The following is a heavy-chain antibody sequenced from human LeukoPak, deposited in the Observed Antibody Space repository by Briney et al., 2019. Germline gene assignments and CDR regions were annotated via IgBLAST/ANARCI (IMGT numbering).Heavy chain of an antibody. CDR2: MSPNSGNT. CDR3: ARAPGITIFGVVIEYYFDY. Sequence: ASVKVSCKASGYTFTSYDINWVRQATGQGLEWMGWMSPNSGNTGYAQKFQGRVTMTRNTSISTAYMELSSLRSEDTAVYYCARAPGITIFGVVIEYYFDYWGQGTLVTVSS. CDR1: GYTFTSYD. D-gene: IGHD3-3*01. V-gene: IGHV1-8*01. J-gene: IGHJ4*02.